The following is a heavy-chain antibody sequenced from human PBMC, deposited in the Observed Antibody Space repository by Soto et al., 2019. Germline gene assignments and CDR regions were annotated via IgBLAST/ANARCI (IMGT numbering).Heavy chain of an antibody. D-gene: IGHD2-8*01. CDR3: ARDPGVGLSARWFDP. V-gene: IGHV4-61*01. Sequence: QVHLQESGPGLLKPSETLTLTCTVSGGSLNNGNYYWSWLRQPPGKALEWIGHIYYSGSTSYNPSLKSRVIMSRAMSKSQFSLRLTSVTAADTAVYFCARDPGVGLSARWFDPWGQGALITVAS. CDR1: GGSLNNGNYY. J-gene: IGHJ5*02. CDR2: IYYSGST.